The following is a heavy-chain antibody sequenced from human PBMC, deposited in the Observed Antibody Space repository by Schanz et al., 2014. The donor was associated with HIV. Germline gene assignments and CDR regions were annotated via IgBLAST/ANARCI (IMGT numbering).Heavy chain of an antibody. D-gene: IGHD3-3*01. J-gene: IGHJ6*02. CDR3: ARPDYDSWVDA. CDR2: ISGSGGNT. V-gene: IGHV3-23*01. Sequence: EVHLSESGGGLVQPGGSLRLSCAASGFTFSSYSMSWVRQAPGKALEWVSAISGSGGNTYYTDSVKGRFTISRDNSKNTLYLQMNSLRAEDTAVYYCARPDYDSWVDAWGQGTTVTVSS. CDR1: GFTFSSYS.